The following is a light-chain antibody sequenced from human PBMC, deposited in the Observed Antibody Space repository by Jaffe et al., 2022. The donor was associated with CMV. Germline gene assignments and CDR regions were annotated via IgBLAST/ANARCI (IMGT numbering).Light chain of an antibody. J-gene: IGKJ5*01. CDR1: QTIINF. V-gene: IGKV1-39*01. Sequence: DIQMTQSPSSLSASVGDRVTITCRASQTIINFLNWYQQRPGKPPKLLIFAASNLQGGVPSRFSGSGSGTDFTLTISNLQPEDFATYYCLQTYSAPSITFGQGTRLELK. CDR3: LQTYSAPSIT. CDR2: AAS.